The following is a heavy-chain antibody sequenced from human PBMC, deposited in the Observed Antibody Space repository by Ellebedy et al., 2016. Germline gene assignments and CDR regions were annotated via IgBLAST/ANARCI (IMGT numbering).Heavy chain of an antibody. CDR1: GGSISSSSYY. J-gene: IGHJ4*02. CDR2: IYYSGST. V-gene: IGHV4-39*01. Sequence: SETLSLTCTVSGGSISSSSYYWGWIRQPPGKGLEWIGSIYYSGSTYYNPSLKSRVTISVDTSKNQFSLKLSSVTAADTAVYYCASGGGELLPAGYWGQGTLVTVSS. D-gene: IGHD1-26*01. CDR3: ASGGGELLPAGY.